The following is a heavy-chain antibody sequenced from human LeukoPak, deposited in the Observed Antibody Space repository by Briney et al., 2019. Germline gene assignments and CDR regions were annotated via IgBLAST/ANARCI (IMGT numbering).Heavy chain of an antibody. Sequence: GGSLRLSCATSGFTFSNYGMNWVRPAPGKGLEWVSSISTSSNYIYYADSVKGRFTISRDNAKNSLYLQMNGLRAEDTAVYYCAKLGYDSSGYYPDAFDIWGQGTMVTVSS. D-gene: IGHD3-22*01. CDR2: ISTSSNYI. CDR3: AKLGYDSSGYYPDAFDI. J-gene: IGHJ3*02. CDR1: GFTFSNYG. V-gene: IGHV3-21*01.